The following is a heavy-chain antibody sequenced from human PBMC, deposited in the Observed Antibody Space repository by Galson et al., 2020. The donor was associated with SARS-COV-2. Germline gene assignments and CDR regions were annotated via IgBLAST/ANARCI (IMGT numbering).Heavy chain of an antibody. D-gene: IGHD6-13*01. J-gene: IGHJ6*02. Sequence: SETLSLSCTVSGGSISNHCWSWIRQPAGKGLDWIGHICSSGTTKYNASLKSRVSMSVDTSKNQLSLNLRSVTAADTAVYYCARNLLPRLQQLVRRPYYHHGVDVWGQGTTVTVSS. V-gene: IGHV4-4*07. CDR3: ARNLLPRLQQLVRRPYYHHGVDV. CDR1: GGSISNHC. CDR2: ICSSGTT.